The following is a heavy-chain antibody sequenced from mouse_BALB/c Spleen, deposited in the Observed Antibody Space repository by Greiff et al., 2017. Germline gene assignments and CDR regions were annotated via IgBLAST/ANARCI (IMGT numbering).Heavy chain of an antibody. CDR3: ARVGNYAMDY. CDR1: GFTFSDYY. CDR2: ISDGGSYT. Sequence: EVKLVESGGGLVKPGGSLKLSCAASGFTFSDYYMYWVRQTPEKRLEWVATISDGGSYTYYPDSVKGRFTISRDNAKNTLYLQMSSLKSEDTAMYYCARVGNYAMDYWGQGTSVTVSS. V-gene: IGHV5-4*02. J-gene: IGHJ4*01. D-gene: IGHD1-1*02.